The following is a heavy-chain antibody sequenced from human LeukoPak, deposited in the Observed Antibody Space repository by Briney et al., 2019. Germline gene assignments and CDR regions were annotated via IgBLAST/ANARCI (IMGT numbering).Heavy chain of an antibody. CDR1: GYTFTGYY. CDR3: ARRHTILRYFDWLLGPFDY. Sequence: ASVKVSCKASGYTFTGYYMHWVRQAPGQGLEWMGWINPNSGGTNYAQKFQGRVGMTRDTSISTAYMELSRLRSDDTVVYYCARRHTILRYFDWLLGPFDYWGQGTLVTLSS. J-gene: IGHJ4*02. D-gene: IGHD3-9*01. V-gene: IGHV1-2*02. CDR2: INPNSGGT.